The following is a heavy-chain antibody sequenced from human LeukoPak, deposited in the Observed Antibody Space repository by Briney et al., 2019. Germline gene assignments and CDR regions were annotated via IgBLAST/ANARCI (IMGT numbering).Heavy chain of an antibody. CDR3: ARGHSSSWYSSMLPYPRLPTDY. V-gene: IGHV1-8*03. D-gene: IGHD6-13*01. CDR1: GYTFTSYD. J-gene: IGHJ4*02. Sequence: GASVKVSCKASGYTFTSYDINWVRQATGQGLEWMGWMNPNSGNTGYAQKFQGRVTITRNTSTSTAYMELSSLRSEDTAVYYCARGHSSSWYSSMLPYPRLPTDYWGQGTLVTVSS. CDR2: MNPNSGNT.